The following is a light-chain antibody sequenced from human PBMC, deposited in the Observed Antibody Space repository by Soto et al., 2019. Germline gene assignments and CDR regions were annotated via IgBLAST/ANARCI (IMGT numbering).Light chain of an antibody. CDR1: QSLNSW. Sequence: DIQMTQSPSTLSASVGDRVTITCRASQSLNSWLAWYQQKPVKAPKLLIYKASSLESGVTSRFSGSGSGTEFTLTISSLQPEDSATYHCQHYNGYPIPFGGGTKVEIK. CDR2: KAS. CDR3: QHYNGYPIP. J-gene: IGKJ4*01. V-gene: IGKV1-5*03.